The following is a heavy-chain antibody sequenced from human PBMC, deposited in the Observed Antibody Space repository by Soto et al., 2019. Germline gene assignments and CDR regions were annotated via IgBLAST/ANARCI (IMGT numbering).Heavy chain of an antibody. CDR1: GGSFSGYY. V-gene: IGHV4-34*01. J-gene: IGHJ6*02. D-gene: IGHD2-15*01. CDR3: ARSRIWDYYYRTDV. Sequence: PSETLSFTCAFDGGSFSGYYWCWLRQPPGKGQEWIGEITHSGSTNYNPSLKSRVTISVDPSKKQFSLKLSSVTAADTAVYYCARSRIWDYYYRTDVWGQATTVNVSS. CDR2: ITHSGST.